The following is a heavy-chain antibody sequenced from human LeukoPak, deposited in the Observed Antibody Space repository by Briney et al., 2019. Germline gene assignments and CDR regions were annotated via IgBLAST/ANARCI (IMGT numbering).Heavy chain of an antibody. J-gene: IGHJ6*02. Sequence: SETLSLTCTVSGDSISNYYWSWIRQPPGEGVEWRGYIYYSGSTDYNPSLKSRVAISVDTSKNQFCLRLSSVTAADTAVYYCARAPAAGDYYGMDVWGQGTTVTVSS. CDR1: GDSISNYY. CDR3: ARAPAAGDYYGMDV. D-gene: IGHD6-13*01. CDR2: IYYSGST. V-gene: IGHV4-59*13.